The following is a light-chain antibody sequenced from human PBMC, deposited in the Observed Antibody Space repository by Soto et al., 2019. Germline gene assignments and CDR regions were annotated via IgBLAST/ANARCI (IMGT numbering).Light chain of an antibody. CDR2: DVR. Sequence: QSALTQPASVSGSPGQSITISCTGTSSDVGGYNYVSWYQQHPGKAPKLMSYDVRTRPSGVSNRFSGSKSGNTASLTISGLQAEDEADYYCSSYTSSSTVVFGGGTKVTVL. V-gene: IGLV2-14*01. CDR3: SSYTSSSTVV. J-gene: IGLJ2*01. CDR1: SSDVGGYNY.